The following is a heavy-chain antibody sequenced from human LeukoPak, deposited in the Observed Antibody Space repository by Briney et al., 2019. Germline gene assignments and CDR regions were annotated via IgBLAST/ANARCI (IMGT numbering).Heavy chain of an antibody. D-gene: IGHD4-11*01. CDR2: ISGSGGST. V-gene: IGHV3-23*01. J-gene: IGHJ4*02. CDR3: AKGRTTKPLPLDY. Sequence: GGSLRLSRVVSGFTFSSYGMYWVRQAPGKGLEWVSAISGSGGSTYYADSVKGRFTISRDNSKNTLYLQMNSLRAEDTAVYYCAKGRTTKPLPLDYWGQGTLVTVSS. CDR1: GFTFSSYG.